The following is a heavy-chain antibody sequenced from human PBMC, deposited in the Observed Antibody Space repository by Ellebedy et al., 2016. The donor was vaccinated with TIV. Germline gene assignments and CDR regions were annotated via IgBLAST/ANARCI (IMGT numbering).Heavy chain of an antibody. J-gene: IGHJ4*02. CDR3: ARHESLGSGPNW. V-gene: IGHV4-34*01. CDR2: INHSGST. D-gene: IGHD6-19*01. Sequence: SETLSLTCAVYGGSFSGYYWSWIRQPPGKGLEWIGEINHSGSTNYNPSLKSRVTISVDTSKNQFSLKLSSVTAADTAVYYCARHESLGSGPNWWGQGTLVTVSS. CDR1: GGSFSGYY.